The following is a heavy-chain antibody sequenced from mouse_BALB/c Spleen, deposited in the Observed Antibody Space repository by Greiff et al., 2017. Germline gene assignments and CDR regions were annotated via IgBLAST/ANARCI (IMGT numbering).Heavy chain of an antibody. CDR3: ARGGIYYDPYYAMDY. CDR2: IDPANGNT. V-gene: IGHV14-3*02. Sequence: VQLQQSGAELVKPGASVKLSCTASGFNIKDTYMHWVKQRPEQGLEWIGRIDPANGNTKYDPKFQGKATITADTSSNTAYLQLSSPTSEDTAVYYCARGGIYYDPYYAMDYWGQGTSVTVSS. D-gene: IGHD2-4*01. CDR1: GFNIKDTY. J-gene: IGHJ4*01.